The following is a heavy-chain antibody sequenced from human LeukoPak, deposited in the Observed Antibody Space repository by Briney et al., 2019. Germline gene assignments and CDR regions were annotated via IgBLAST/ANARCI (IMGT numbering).Heavy chain of an antibody. CDR1: GFTFSSYW. D-gene: IGHD6-19*01. CDR3: ARVLSMAGAD. Sequence: GGSLRLSCAASGFTFSSYWMHWVRQAPGKGLMWVSHINTDGSNTNYADSVRGRFTISRDNAKNMLYLQMNGLRAEDTAVYFCARVLSMAGADWGQGTLVTVSS. V-gene: IGHV3-74*01. J-gene: IGHJ4*02. CDR2: INTDGSNT.